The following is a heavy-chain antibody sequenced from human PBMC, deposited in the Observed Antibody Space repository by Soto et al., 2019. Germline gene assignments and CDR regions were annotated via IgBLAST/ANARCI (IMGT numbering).Heavy chain of an antibody. Sequence: QVQLVQSGAEVKKPGASVKVSCKVSGYTLTELSMHWVRQAPGKGLEWMGGFDPEDGETIYGQKSKGRVTMTEDTSTDTAYMELSSLRSEDTAVYYCASSSSWYGVYYYYYGMDVWGQGTTVTVSS. CDR1: GYTLTELS. J-gene: IGHJ6*02. CDR3: ASSSSWYGVYYYYYGMDV. V-gene: IGHV1-24*01. D-gene: IGHD6-13*01. CDR2: FDPEDGET.